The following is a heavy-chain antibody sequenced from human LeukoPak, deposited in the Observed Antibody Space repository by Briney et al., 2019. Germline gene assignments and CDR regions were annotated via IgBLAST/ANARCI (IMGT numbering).Heavy chain of an antibody. D-gene: IGHD2-2*01. Sequence: GGSLRLSCAASGFTFNTYSMNWVRQAPGKRLEWISYISSNTRTMYYADSVKGRFTISRDNAKNSLYLQMNSLRDEDTAVYYCARANRPDTEYQPHPGAFDIWGQGTMVTVSS. V-gene: IGHV3-48*02. CDR1: GFTFNTYS. J-gene: IGHJ3*02. CDR3: ARANRPDTEYQPHPGAFDI. CDR2: ISSNTRTM.